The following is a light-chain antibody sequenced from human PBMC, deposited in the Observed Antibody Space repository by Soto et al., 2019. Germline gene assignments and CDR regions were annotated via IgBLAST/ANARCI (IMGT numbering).Light chain of an antibody. J-gene: IGKJ1*01. CDR1: QSISSY. Sequence: IQVTQSPSSLSASVGDRVTITCRASQSISSYLNWYQQKPGKAPKLLIYAASSLQSGVPSRFSGSGSGTDFTLTISSLQPEDFATYYCQQSYSAPRPFCQGAIVDIK. V-gene: IGKV1-39*01. CDR2: AAS. CDR3: QQSYSAPRP.